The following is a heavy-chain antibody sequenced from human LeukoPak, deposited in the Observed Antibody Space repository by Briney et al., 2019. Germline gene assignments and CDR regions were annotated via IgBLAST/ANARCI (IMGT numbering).Heavy chain of an antibody. J-gene: IGHJ6*02. CDR3: ARGGGLDV. CDR2: INHNGNVN. Sequence: GGSLRLSCAASGFTFSSYWMNWACQAPGKGLEWVASINHNGNVNYYVDSVKGRFTISRDNAKNSLCLQMSNLRAEDTAVYFCARGGGLDVWGQGATVTVSS. V-gene: IGHV3-7*03. CDR1: GFTFSSYW. D-gene: IGHD3-16*01.